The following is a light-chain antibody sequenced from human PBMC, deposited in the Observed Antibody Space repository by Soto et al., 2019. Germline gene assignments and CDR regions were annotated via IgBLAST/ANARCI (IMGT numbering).Light chain of an antibody. CDR3: QQYSSSSVT. V-gene: IGKV1-5*03. Sequence: DIQMTQSPSTPASVGDRVTITCRASQSISRWLAWYQQKPGKAPKLLIYGASSLESGVPSRFSGSGSGTEFTLTINSLLPDDFATYYCQQYSSSSVTFGGGTKVDIK. J-gene: IGKJ4*01. CDR2: GAS. CDR1: QSISRW.